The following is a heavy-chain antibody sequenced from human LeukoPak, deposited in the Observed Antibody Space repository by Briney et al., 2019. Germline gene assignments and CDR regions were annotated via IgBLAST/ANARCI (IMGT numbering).Heavy chain of an antibody. CDR3: ARDRAEGKTWVEFDP. Sequence: GGSLRLSCAASGFIVNSYAMSWVRQAPGKGLAWVSVIYSDGVTQYADSVKGRFTISRDNSKNTLYLQMNSLRDEDTAVYFCARDRAEGKTWVEFDPWGQGTLVTVSS. CDR1: GFIVNSYA. CDR2: IYSDGVT. J-gene: IGHJ5*02. V-gene: IGHV3-66*02.